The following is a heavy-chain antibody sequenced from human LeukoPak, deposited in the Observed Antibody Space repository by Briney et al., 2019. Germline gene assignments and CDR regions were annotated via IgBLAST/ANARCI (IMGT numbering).Heavy chain of an antibody. CDR1: GFTFSTYA. CDR2: IRGNGGRE. Sequence: PGGSLRLSCAASGFTFSTYAMSWVRQAPGRGLEWVTAIRGNGGREDYADSVEGRFTTSRHNSKNTVHLQMNSLRAEDTAVYYFAKADDTVATNFDGWGQGSLVTVSS. D-gene: IGHD5-12*01. CDR3: AKADDTVATNFDG. V-gene: IGHV3-23*01. J-gene: IGHJ4*02.